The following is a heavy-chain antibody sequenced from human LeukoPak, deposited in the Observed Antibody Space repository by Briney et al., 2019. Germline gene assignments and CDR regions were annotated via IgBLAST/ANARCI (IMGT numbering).Heavy chain of an antibody. J-gene: IGHJ5*01. CDR3: ARDTSNVYGDYDS. D-gene: IGHD4-17*01. Sequence: GGSLRLSCAAPGFTFSTYAMHWVRQAPGKGLEWVAVISYDGSNKYYADSLKGRFTISRDNSKNTLYLQMNSLRAEDTAVYYCARDTSNVYGDYDSWGQGTLVTVSS. V-gene: IGHV3-30-3*01. CDR1: GFTFSTYA. CDR2: ISYDGSNK.